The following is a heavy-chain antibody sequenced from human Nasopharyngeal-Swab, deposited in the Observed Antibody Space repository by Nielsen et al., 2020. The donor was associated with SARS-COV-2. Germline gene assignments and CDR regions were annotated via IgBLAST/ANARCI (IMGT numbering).Heavy chain of an antibody. CDR2: IKQDGSEK. Sequence: GESLKISCAASGFTFSSYWMSWVRQAPGKGLEWVANIKQDGSEKYYVDSVKGRFTISRDNAKNSLYLQMNSLRAEDTAVYYCARDLWEGKRWSGSYYYYGMDVWGQGTTVTVSS. CDR3: ARDLWEGKRWSGSYYYYGMDV. CDR1: GFTFSSYW. V-gene: IGHV3-7*03. D-gene: IGHD3-3*01. J-gene: IGHJ6*02.